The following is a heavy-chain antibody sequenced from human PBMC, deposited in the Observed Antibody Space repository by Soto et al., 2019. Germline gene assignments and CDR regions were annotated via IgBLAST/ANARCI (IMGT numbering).Heavy chain of an antibody. Sequence: QLQLQESGPGLVKPSETLSLTCTVSGGSISSSSYYWGWIRQPPGKGLEWIGSIYYSGSTYYNPSPKSRVTISGDTSKNQFSPKLGSVTAAGTAVYYCARRKHGDEDYWGQGTLVTVPS. D-gene: IGHD3-10*01. V-gene: IGHV4-39*01. CDR3: ARRKHGDEDY. CDR1: GGSISSSSYY. J-gene: IGHJ4*02. CDR2: IYYSGST.